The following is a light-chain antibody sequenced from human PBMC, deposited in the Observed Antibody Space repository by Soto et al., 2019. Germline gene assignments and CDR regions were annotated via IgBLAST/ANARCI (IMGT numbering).Light chain of an antibody. CDR1: QSLLSTDGDNY. CDR3: MQGLQTPNT. V-gene: IGKV2-28*01. Sequence: IVMAQSPLCVPVTPREQACIACRSSQSLLSTDGDNYLDCYLQRPGQSPQFLIYVAANRASWGPDGFSGSGSGTYFTLRISRVEDEDVGLYYCMQGLQTPNTFGQGTRLEIK. J-gene: IGKJ5*01. CDR2: VAA.